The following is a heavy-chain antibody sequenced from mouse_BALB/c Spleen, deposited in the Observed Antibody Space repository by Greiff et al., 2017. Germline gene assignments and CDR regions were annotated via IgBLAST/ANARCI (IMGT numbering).Heavy chain of an antibody. D-gene: IGHD2-10*01. CDR2: ISDGGSYT. V-gene: IGHV5-4*02. J-gene: IGHJ4*01. Sequence: EVKLMESGGGLVKPGGSLKLSCAASGFTFSDYYMYWVRQTPEKRLEWVATISDGGSYTYYPDSVKGRFTISRDNAKNNLYLQMSSLKSEDTAMYYCARGLPYAMDYWGQGTSVTVSS. CDR1: GFTFSDYY. CDR3: ARGLPYAMDY.